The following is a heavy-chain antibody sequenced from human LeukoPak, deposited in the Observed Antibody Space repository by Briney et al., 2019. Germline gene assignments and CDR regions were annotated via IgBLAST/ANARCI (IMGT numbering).Heavy chain of an antibody. CDR2: ISGTSTT. CDR3: ARDGAYCGGDCYLFGNWFDP. J-gene: IGHJ5*02. V-gene: IGHV3-48*01. CDR1: GFTFGSYT. D-gene: IGHD2-21*02. Sequence: GGSLRLSCAVSGFTFGSYTMNWVRQAPGKGLEWVSHISGTSTTYYADSVKGRFTTSRDNAKNLLYLQMNSLRAEDTAVYYCARDGAYCGGDCYLFGNWFDPWGQGTLVTVSS.